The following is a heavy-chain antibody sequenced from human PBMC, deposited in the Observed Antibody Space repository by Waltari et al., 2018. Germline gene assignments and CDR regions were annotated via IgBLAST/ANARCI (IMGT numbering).Heavy chain of an antibody. J-gene: IGHJ6*03. D-gene: IGHD3-16*02. Sequence: EVQLLESGGGLVQPGGSLRLSCAASGFTFSSYAMSWVRQAPGKGLEWVSAISGSGGSTYYADSVKGRFTISRDNSKNTLYLQMNSLRAEDTAVYYCARGITFGGVIVQGYYMDVWGKGTTVTVSS. V-gene: IGHV3-23*01. CDR1: GFTFSSYA. CDR3: ARGITFGGVIVQGYYMDV. CDR2: ISGSGGST.